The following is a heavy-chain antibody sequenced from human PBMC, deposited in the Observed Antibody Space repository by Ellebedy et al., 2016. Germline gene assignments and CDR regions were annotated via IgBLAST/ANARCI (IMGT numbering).Heavy chain of an antibody. Sequence: ASVKVSCKASGYTFTSYAISWVRQAPGQGLEWMGGIIPIFGTANYAQKFQGRVTITRDTSASTAYMELSSLRSEDTAVYYCARGYSSGWYTAPDAFDIWGQGTMVTVSS. V-gene: IGHV1-69*05. D-gene: IGHD6-19*01. CDR1: GYTFTSYA. J-gene: IGHJ3*02. CDR2: IIPIFGTA. CDR3: ARGYSSGWYTAPDAFDI.